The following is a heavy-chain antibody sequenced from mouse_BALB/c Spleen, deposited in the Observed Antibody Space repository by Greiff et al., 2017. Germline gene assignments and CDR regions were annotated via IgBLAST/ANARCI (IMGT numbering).Heavy chain of an antibody. J-gene: IGHJ3*01. CDR3: ARLSYYDYDDAY. CDR2: IDPENGNT. CDR1: GFNIKDYY. D-gene: IGHD2-4*01. V-gene: IGHV14-1*02. Sequence: VQLQQSGAELVRPGALVKLSCKASGFNIKDYYMHWVKQRPEQGLEWIGWIDPENGNTIYDPKFQGKASITADTSSNTAYLQLSSLTSEDTAVYYCARLSYYDYDDAYWGQGTLVTVSA.